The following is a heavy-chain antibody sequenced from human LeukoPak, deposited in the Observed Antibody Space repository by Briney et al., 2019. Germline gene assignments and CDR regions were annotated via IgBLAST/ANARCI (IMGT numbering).Heavy chain of an antibody. CDR3: ASRAAGIVVVTAVVDV. D-gene: IGHD2-21*02. CDR2: IYYSGST. Sequence: SETLSLTCTVSGGSISSGDYCWSWLRQPPGKGLEWVGYIYYSGSTYYNPSLKSRVTISVDTSKNQSSLKRSSVTAADTAVYYCASRAAGIVVVTAVVDVWGQGTTVTVSS. J-gene: IGHJ6*02. CDR1: GGSISSGDYC. V-gene: IGHV4-30-4*08.